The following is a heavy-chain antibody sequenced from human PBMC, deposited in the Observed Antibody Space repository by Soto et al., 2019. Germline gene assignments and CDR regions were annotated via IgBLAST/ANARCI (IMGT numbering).Heavy chain of an antibody. CDR3: ARDSGTGDY. CDR1: GFTFSSYS. D-gene: IGHD1-1*01. J-gene: IGHJ4*02. V-gene: IGHV3-21*01. Sequence: EVQLVESGGGLVKPGGSLRLSCAASGFTFSSYSMNWVRQAPGKGLEWVSYISSSSSYIYYADSVEGRFTISRDNAKNSLYLQMNSLRAEDTAVYYCARDSGTGDYWGQGTLVTVSA. CDR2: ISSSSSYI.